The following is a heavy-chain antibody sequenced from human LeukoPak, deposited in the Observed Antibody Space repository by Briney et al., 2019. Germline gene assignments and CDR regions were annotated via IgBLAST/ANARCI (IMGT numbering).Heavy chain of an antibody. Sequence: ASVKVSCKASGYTFTSYGISWVRQAPGHRLEWLGFTSADNGHTNYVQKFQGRVTMTTDTSTNTAYMELRSLRFDDTAMYYCARDYFSDYVFDFWGQGTLITVSS. J-gene: IGHJ4*02. V-gene: IGHV1-18*01. CDR1: GYTFTSYG. CDR3: ARDYFSDYVFDF. CDR2: TSADNGHT. D-gene: IGHD3-10*02.